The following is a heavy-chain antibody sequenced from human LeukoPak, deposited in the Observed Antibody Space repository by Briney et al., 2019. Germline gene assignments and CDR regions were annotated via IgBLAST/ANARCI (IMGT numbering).Heavy chain of an antibody. CDR3: AKAIRGWLQGFDY. CDR2: ISWNSGSI. D-gene: IGHD5-24*01. V-gene: IGHV3-9*03. CDR1: GFTFDDYA. Sequence: QPGRSLRLSCAASGFTFDDYAMHWVRQAPGKGLEWVSGISWNSGSIGYADSVKGRFTISRDNAKNSLYLQMNSLRAEDMALYYCAKAIRGWLQGFDYWGQGTLVTVSS. J-gene: IGHJ4*02.